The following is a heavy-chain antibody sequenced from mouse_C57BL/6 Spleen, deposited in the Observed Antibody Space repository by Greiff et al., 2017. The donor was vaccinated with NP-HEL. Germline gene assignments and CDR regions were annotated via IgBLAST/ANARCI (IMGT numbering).Heavy chain of an antibody. V-gene: IGHV1-64*01. D-gene: IGHD2-4*01. CDR3: ARGLREYDYAMDY. CDR2: IHPNSGST. J-gene: IGHJ4*01. CDR1: GYTFTSYW. Sequence: VKLQQPGAELVKPGASVKLSCKASGYTFTSYWMHWVKQRPGQGLEWIGMIHPNSGSTNYNEKFKSKATLTVDKSSSTAYMQLSSLTSEDSAVYYCARGLREYDYAMDYWGQGTSVTVSS.